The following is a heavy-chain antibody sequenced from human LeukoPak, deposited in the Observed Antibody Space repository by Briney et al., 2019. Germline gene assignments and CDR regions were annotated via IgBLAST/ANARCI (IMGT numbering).Heavy chain of an antibody. CDR2: IYSSGCT. D-gene: IGHD3-3*01. Sequence: PSETLSLTCAVSGYSISSGYSWDWIRQSPGKGLEWIGNIYSSGCTYYNPSLKSRVTISVDTSKNQFSLSLNSVTAADTAVYYCARRKTLFWYFDYWGQGTLVTVSS. CDR3: ARRKTLFWYFDY. CDR1: GYSISSGYS. V-gene: IGHV4-38-2*01. J-gene: IGHJ4*02.